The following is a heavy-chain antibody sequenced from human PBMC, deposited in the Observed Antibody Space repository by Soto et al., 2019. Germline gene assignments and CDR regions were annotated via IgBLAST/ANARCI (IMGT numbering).Heavy chain of an antibody. V-gene: IGHV4-34*01. CDR1: GRSFSGYY. CDR2: INHSGST. D-gene: IGHD4-17*01. J-gene: IGHJ6*02. CDR3: ARGETTVTTFLYYYYGMDV. Sequence: SETRSLTCALYGRSFSGYYWSWIRQPPGKWLEWIGEINHSGSTNYNPSLKSRVTISVDTSKNQFSLKLSSVTAADTAVYYCARGETTVTTFLYYYYGMDVWGQGTTVTVSS.